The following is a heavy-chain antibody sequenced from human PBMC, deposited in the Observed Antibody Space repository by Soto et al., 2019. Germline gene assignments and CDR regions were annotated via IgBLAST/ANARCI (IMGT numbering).Heavy chain of an antibody. CDR3: ATRYTDYYFY. Sequence: EVQLLESGGGVVQPGGSLRLSCAVSGLTFSSFEMDWVRQAAGKGPEWISYISRGATTTYYADSVRGRFYISRDDAENSLCLQMDSLRVEDTAIYFCATRYTDYYFYRGQGTLVTVSS. J-gene: IGHJ4*02. CDR2: ISRGATTT. D-gene: IGHD3-9*01. V-gene: IGHV3-48*03. CDR1: GLTFSSFE.